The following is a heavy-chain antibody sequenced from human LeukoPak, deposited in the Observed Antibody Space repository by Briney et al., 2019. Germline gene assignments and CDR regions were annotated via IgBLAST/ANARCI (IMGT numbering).Heavy chain of an antibody. CDR2: IYYSGST. D-gene: IGHD2-2*01. Sequence: PSETLSLTCTVSGGSISSYYWSWIRQPPGEGLEWIGYIYYSGSTNYNPSLKSRVTIPVDTSKNQFSLKLSSVTAADTAVYYCARHRRVVPAATGFAPWGQGTLVTVSS. V-gene: IGHV4-59*01. CDR3: ARHRRVVPAATGFAP. CDR1: GGSISSYY. J-gene: IGHJ5*02.